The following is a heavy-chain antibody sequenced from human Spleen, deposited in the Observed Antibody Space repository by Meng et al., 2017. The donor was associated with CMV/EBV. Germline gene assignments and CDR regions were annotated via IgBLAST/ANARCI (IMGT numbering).Heavy chain of an antibody. CDR2: INPNSGGT. V-gene: IGHV1-2*02. CDR3: ARVAPRRSDDFWSGYWTFGIDV. J-gene: IGHJ6*02. D-gene: IGHD3-3*01. CDR1: GYTFTGYY. Sequence: ASVKVSCKASGYTFTGYYIHWVRQAPGQGLEWMGWINPNSGGTKYAQMFQGRATMTRDTSISTAYLQLSRLTSDDTAVYYCARVAPRRSDDFWSGYWTFGIDVWGQGNTVTVSS.